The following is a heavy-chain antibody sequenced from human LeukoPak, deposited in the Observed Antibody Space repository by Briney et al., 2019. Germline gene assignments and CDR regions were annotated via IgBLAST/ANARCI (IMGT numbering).Heavy chain of an antibody. J-gene: IGHJ3*01. D-gene: IGHD1-26*01. CDR1: GYSFTSYC. CDR3: GMSGDRVPLQDDVFDV. CDR2: IYPGDSGP. Sequence: ESLKISCKVSGYSFTSYCIGWVRQMPGKGLEWMGIIYPGDSGPTYSPSFQGQVTISVDKSINTDYLQWSSLQASDTAMYYCGMSGDRVPLQDDVFDVWGQGTMVTVST. V-gene: IGHV5-51*01.